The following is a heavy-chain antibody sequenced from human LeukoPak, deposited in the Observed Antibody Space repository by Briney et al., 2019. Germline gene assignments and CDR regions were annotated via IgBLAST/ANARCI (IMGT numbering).Heavy chain of an antibody. CDR1: GYSISSGYY. J-gene: IGHJ1*01. CDR2: IYHSGST. CDR3: ARHDSSGYYPEYFQH. D-gene: IGHD3-22*01. Sequence: PSETLSLTCTVSGYSISSGYYWGWVRQPPGKGLEWIGSIYHSGSTYYNPSLKSRVTISVDTSKNEFSLKLSSVTAADTAVHYCARHDSSGYYPEYFQHWGQGTLVTVSS. V-gene: IGHV4-38-2*02.